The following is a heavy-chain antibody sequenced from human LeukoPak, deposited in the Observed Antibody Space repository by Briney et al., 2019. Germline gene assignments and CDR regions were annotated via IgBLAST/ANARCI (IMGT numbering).Heavy chain of an antibody. CDR1: GASISRYC. CDR3: ARELNESGSWDFDY. D-gene: IGHD6-13*01. CDR2: MFTSGST. V-gene: IGHV4-4*07. J-gene: IGHJ4*01. Sequence: EASETLSLTCPVSGASISRYCWSWIRQPAGKGLEWLARMFTSGSTIYNPSLKTRSTMSVDMSKKQFSLKLTSVTAPDTAVYYCARELNESGSWDFDYCGQGALVTVSS.